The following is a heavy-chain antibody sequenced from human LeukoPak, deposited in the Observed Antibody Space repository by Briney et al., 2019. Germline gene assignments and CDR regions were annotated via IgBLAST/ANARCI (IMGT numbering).Heavy chain of an antibody. J-gene: IGHJ5*02. CDR2: IDGSSSRT. CDR3: ARRGTDYCTPSSCHPNWFAP. V-gene: IGHV3-11*03. Sequence: GGPLRLSCAASGFIFSDYYMSWMRQAPGKGLEWLSYIDGSSSRTNYADSVKGRFTISRDNVKNSLYLQMNSLRAEDTAVYFCARRGTDYCTPSSCHPNWFAPWGQGTQVTVSS. CDR1: GFIFSDYY. D-gene: IGHD4-11*01.